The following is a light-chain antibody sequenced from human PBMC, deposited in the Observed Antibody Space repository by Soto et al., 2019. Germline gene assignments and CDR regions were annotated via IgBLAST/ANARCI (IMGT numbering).Light chain of an antibody. V-gene: IGKV1-33*01. Sequence: DFQMTQSPSSLSASVGDRVTTTGQSSQDIREFLNWYQQTRGAAPKFXIYDASNLQAGVPSRFSGSGAGTDCTCTISSLQPEDVATDYCQQYDNTTLTFGGGTKVDIK. J-gene: IGKJ4*01. CDR3: QQYDNTTLT. CDR2: DAS. CDR1: QDIREF.